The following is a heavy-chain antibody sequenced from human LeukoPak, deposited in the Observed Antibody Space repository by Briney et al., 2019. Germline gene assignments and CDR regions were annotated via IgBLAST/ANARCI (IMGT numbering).Heavy chain of an antibody. J-gene: IGHJ5*02. CDR3: ARGSNWFDP. D-gene: IGHD3-10*01. V-gene: IGHV3-21*01. Sequence: GGSLRLSCAASGFTFSDYTMNWVRQAPGKGWEWFSSFSGTVSYIHYADSVKGRFTISRDNAKNSLYLQMNSLTAEDTALYYCARGSNWFDPWGQGTLVTVSS. CDR1: GFTFSDYT. CDR2: FSGTVSYI.